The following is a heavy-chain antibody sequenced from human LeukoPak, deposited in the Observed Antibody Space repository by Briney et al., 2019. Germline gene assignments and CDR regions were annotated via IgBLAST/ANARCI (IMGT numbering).Heavy chain of an antibody. D-gene: IGHD3-22*01. CDR2: TYTGGNS. Sequence: GGSLRLSCAASGFTVSSIHMVWVRQAPGKGLEWVSVTYTGGNSYYADSVRGRFTISRDNSKNTLFMQMNSLRAEDTAVYYCAKDSYDSSGSRYDYWGQGTLVTVSS. CDR3: AKDSYDSSGSRYDY. J-gene: IGHJ4*02. V-gene: IGHV3-53*01. CDR1: GFTVSSIH.